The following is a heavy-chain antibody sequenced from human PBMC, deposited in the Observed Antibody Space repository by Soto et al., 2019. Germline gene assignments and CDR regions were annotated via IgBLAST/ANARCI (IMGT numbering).Heavy chain of an antibody. V-gene: IGHV4-39*01. CDR1: SCRSRA. CDR3: ARLGGYCSTTSCYGFYGMDV. CDR2: FHYSENT. J-gene: IGHJ6*02. Sequence: SCRSRAQGWIRQPPGEGLEWIGTFHYSENTYYNPSLESRVTISVDTSKNQFSLKVTSVTVADTAIYYCARLGGYCSTTSCYGFYGMDVWGQGTTVIVSS. D-gene: IGHD2-2*01.